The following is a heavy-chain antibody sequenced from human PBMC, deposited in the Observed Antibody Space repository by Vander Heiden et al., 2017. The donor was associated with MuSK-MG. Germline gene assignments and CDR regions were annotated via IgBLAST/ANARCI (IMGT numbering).Heavy chain of an antibody. CDR3: AKGGGGAHNWFDP. CDR1: GFAFRRYG. D-gene: IGHD1-26*01. V-gene: IGHV3-30*18. Sequence: QVQLVESGGGVVQPGRSLRLSCAASGFAFRRYGTHWVRQAPGKGLEWVAVISYDGSNKYYGDSVKGRFTISRDNSKNTLYLQMNSLRAEDTAVYYCAKGGGGAHNWFDPWGQGTLVTVSS. CDR2: ISYDGSNK. J-gene: IGHJ5*02.